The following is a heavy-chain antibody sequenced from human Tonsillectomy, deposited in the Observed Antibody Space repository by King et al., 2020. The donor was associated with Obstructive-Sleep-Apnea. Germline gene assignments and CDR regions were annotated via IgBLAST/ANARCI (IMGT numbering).Heavy chain of an antibody. J-gene: IGHJ4*02. Sequence: VQLQQWGAGLLKPSETLSLTCAVYGGSFSGYYWSWICQPPGKGLEWIGEINHSGSTNYNPSLKSRVTISVDTSKNQFSLKLSSVTAADTAVYYCARRPRWEPVDYWGQGTLVTVSS. D-gene: IGHD1-26*01. CDR3: ARRPRWEPVDY. CDR1: GGSFSGYY. V-gene: IGHV4-34*01. CDR2: INHSGST.